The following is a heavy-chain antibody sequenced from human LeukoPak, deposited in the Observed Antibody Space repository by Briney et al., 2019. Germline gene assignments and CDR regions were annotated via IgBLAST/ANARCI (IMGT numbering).Heavy chain of an antibody. Sequence: SETLSLTCAVYGGSFSGYYWSWIRQPPGKGLEWIGEINHSGSTNYNPSLKSRVTISVDTSKNQFSLKLSSVTAADTAVYYCACSEVVVPAAIWGDWGQGTLVTVSS. CDR1: GGSFSGYY. D-gene: IGHD2-2*01. V-gene: IGHV4-34*01. J-gene: IGHJ4*02. CDR3: ACSEVVVPAAIWGD. CDR2: INHSGST.